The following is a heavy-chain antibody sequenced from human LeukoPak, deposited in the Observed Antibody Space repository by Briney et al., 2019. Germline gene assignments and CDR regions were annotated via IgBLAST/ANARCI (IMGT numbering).Heavy chain of an antibody. Sequence: GGSLRLSCAVSGFTFSDYYMSWIRQAPGKGLEWVSYISSSGSTIYYADSVKGRFTISRDNAKNSLYLQMNSLRAEDTAVYYCARDVVYYDILTGYYNLDYWGQGTLVTVSS. V-gene: IGHV3-11*01. CDR1: GFTFSDYY. D-gene: IGHD3-9*01. CDR3: ARDVVYYDILTGYYNLDY. CDR2: ISSSGSTI. J-gene: IGHJ4*02.